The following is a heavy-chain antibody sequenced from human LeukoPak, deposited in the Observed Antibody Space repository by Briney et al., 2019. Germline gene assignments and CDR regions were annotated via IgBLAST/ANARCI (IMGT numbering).Heavy chain of an antibody. J-gene: IGHJ4*02. CDR3: ARSASGDFWSGSFDY. V-gene: IGHV4-4*09. CDR2: IYTSGST. CDR1: GGSISSYY. D-gene: IGHD3-3*01. Sequence: KPSETLSLTCTVSGGSISSYYWSWTRQPPGKGLEWIGYIYTSGSTNYNPSLKSRVTISVDTSKNQFSLKLSSVTAADTAVYYCARSASGDFWSGSFDYWGQGTLVTVSS.